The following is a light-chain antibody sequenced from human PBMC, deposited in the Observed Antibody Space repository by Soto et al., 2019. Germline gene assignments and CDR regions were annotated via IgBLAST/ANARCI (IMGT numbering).Light chain of an antibody. CDR2: DAT. V-gene: IGKV1-33*01. CDR1: QDISNY. CDR3: QQYDNLPST. J-gene: IGKJ5*01. Sequence: DIHMTQSPSSLSASVIDIVTITCRASQDISNYLNWYQQKPRTATKLMIGDATNLETGVPSRFSGSGSGTDFTFTISSLQPEDIATYYCQQYDNLPSTFGQGTRLEIK.